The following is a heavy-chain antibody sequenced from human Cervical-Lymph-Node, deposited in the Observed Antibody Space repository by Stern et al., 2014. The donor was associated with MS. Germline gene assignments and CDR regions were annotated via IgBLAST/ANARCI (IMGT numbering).Heavy chain of an antibody. D-gene: IGHD5-18*01. Sequence: EVQLVESGGGLVQPGGSLRLSCAASGFTFSSYWMSWVRQAPGKGLEWVANIMQDGSEKYYVDPVKGRFTISRDNAKNSLYLQMNSLRAENTAVYYCARVGIQLWVFDYWGQGTLVTVSS. CDR2: IMQDGSEK. CDR1: GFTFSSYW. J-gene: IGHJ4*02. V-gene: IGHV3-7*01. CDR3: ARVGIQLWVFDY.